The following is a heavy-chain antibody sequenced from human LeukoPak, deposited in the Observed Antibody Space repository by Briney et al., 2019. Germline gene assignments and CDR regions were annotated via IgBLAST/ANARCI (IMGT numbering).Heavy chain of an antibody. D-gene: IGHD3-10*01. J-gene: IGHJ6*03. CDR2: IIPIFGTA. Sequence: SVKVSCKASGYTFTSYDINWVRQAPGQGLEWMGGIIPIFGTANYAQKFQGRVTTTADKSTSTAYMELSSLRSEDTAVYYCARAIRGSKIASRYYFYYMDVWGKGTTVTVSS. V-gene: IGHV1-69*06. CDR1: GYTFTSYD. CDR3: ARAIRGSKIASRYYFYYMDV.